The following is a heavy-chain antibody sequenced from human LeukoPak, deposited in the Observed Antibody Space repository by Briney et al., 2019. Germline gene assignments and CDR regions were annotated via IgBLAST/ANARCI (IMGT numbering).Heavy chain of an antibody. D-gene: IGHD6-13*01. CDR3: ARDRQQLVGNFDY. J-gene: IGHJ4*02. CDR1: GGSISSGSYY. Sequence: SETLSLTCTVSGGSISSGSYYWSWIRQPAGKGLEWIGRIYTSGSTNYNPSLKSRVTISVDTSKNQFSLKLSSVTAADTAVYYCARDRQQLVGNFDYWGQGTLATVSS. CDR2: IYTSGST. V-gene: IGHV4-61*02.